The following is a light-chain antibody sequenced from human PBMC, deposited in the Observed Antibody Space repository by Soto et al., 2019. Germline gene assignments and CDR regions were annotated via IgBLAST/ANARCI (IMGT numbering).Light chain of an antibody. Sequence: QSALTQPPSASGSPGQSVTISCTGTSSDVGGYNYVSWYQQHPGKAPKLMIYEVSKRPSGVPDRFSGSKSGNTASLPVSGLQAEDEADYYCSSYAGSNVVFGTGTKVTVL. V-gene: IGLV2-8*01. J-gene: IGLJ1*01. CDR1: SSDVGGYNY. CDR2: EVS. CDR3: SSYAGSNVV.